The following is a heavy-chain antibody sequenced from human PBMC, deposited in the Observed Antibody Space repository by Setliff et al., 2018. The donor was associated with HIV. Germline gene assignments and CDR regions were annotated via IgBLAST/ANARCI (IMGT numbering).Heavy chain of an antibody. J-gene: IGHJ4*02. CDR3: AREAYFFASGTYYFDS. CDR2: IHYSGST. D-gene: IGHD3-10*01. Sequence: SETLSLTCTVSGGSISSHYWSWIRQPPGKGLEWIGSIHYSGSTNYNPSLKSRVTISVDTSKNQFSLKLSSVTAADTAPYFCAREAYFFASGTYYFDSWGQGTLVTVSS. V-gene: IGHV4-59*11. CDR1: GGSISSHY.